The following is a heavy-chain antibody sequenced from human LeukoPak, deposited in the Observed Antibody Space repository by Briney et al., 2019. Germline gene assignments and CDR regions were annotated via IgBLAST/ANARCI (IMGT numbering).Heavy chain of an antibody. Sequence: GGSLRLSCAASGFTFGTYWMQWVRQAPGKGLEWVSRLKSDGTETDYADSVKGRFTISRDNAKNSLYLQMNSLRAEDTAVYYCAELGITMIGGVWGKGTTVTISS. V-gene: IGHV3-74*01. CDR3: AELGITMIGGV. CDR1: GFTFGTYW. CDR2: LKSDGTET. D-gene: IGHD3-10*02. J-gene: IGHJ6*04.